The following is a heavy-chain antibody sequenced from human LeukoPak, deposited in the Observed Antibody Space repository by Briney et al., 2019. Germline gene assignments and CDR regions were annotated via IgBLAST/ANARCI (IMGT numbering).Heavy chain of an antibody. CDR3: ARDLSDXDYTWGSFRPPGYYDY. J-gene: IGHJ4*02. D-gene: IGHD3-16*02. V-gene: IGHV3-11*01. CDR1: GFKFSDYY. CDR2: MSTSGSTI. Sequence: GGSLRLSCAASGFKFSDYYMSWIRQAPGKGMEWVSHMSTSGSTIDYAGSVKGRFTISRDNVKNSLYLEMTSLRADDTAVYYCARDLSDXDYTWGSFRPPGYYDYWGQGTLVTVSS.